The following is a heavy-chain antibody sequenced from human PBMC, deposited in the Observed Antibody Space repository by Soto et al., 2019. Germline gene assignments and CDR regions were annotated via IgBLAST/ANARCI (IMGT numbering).Heavy chain of an antibody. Sequence: PGESLKISCKGSGYSFTSYWIGWVRQMPGKGLEWMGIIYPGDSDTRYSPSFQGQVTISADKSISTAYLQWSSLKASDTAMYYCASREVPLTVSRWEHYGMDFWGPGITVTVFS. CDR2: IYPGDSDT. J-gene: IGHJ6*02. CDR1: GYSFTSYW. D-gene: IGHD6-13*01. V-gene: IGHV5-51*01. CDR3: ASREVPLTVSRWEHYGMDF.